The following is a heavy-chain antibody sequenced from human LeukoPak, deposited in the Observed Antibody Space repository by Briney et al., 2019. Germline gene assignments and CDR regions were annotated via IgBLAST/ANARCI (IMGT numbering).Heavy chain of an antibody. CDR1: GFTVSSNY. V-gene: IGHV3-53*01. CDR3: ARGLSKYYFDY. J-gene: IGHJ4*02. CDR2: IYSGGTT. Sequence: GGSLRLSCAASGFTVSSNYMSWVRQAPGKGLEWVSVIYSGGTTYYADSVKGRFTVSRDDSKNTLYLQMSSLRAEDTAVYYCARGLSKYYFDYWGQGTLVTVSS.